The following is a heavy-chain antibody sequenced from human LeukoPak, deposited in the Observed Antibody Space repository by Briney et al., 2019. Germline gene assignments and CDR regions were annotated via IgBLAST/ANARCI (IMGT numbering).Heavy chain of an antibody. Sequence: PGRSLRLSSAASGSTFSSYAMHWVRQAPGKGLEWVAVISYDGSNKYYAGSVKGRFTISRDNSKNTLYLQMNSLRAEDTAVYYCASPGGSGYLDDAFDIWGQGAMVTVSS. J-gene: IGHJ3*02. CDR1: GSTFSSYA. D-gene: IGHD3-22*01. CDR3: ASPGGSGYLDDAFDI. CDR2: ISYDGSNK. V-gene: IGHV3-30-3*01.